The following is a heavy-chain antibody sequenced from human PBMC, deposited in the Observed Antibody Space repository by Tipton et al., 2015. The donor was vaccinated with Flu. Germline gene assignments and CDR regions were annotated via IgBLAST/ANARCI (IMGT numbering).Heavy chain of an antibody. CDR2: IYPGHSET. J-gene: IGHJ6*02. CDR1: GYTFTKYW. V-gene: IGHV5-51*01. CDR3: ARHNGDIEITGDYFYYFGVDV. Sequence: QLVQSGAEVKKPGESLKISCMGSGYTFTKYWIGWVRQMPGKGLEWMGIIYPGHSETTYSPSFQGQVTISVDKSISTAYLHWSSLKASDSAMYYCARHNGDIEITGDYFYYFGVDVWGQGTTVSVSS. D-gene: IGHD5-12*01.